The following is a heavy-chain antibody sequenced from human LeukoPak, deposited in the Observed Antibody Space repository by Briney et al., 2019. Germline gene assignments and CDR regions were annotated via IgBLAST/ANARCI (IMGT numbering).Heavy chain of an antibody. CDR1: GFTFSGYA. CDR3: ARESLHYFAY. Sequence: RGGSLRLSCAASGFTFSGYAMHWVPQAPGKGLEWVAVISYDGSNKYYADSVKVRFTISRDNAKNTLYLQMNSLRAEDTAVYSCARESLHYFAYWGQGTLVTVSS. V-gene: IGHV3-30*04. CDR2: ISYDGSNK. J-gene: IGHJ4*02.